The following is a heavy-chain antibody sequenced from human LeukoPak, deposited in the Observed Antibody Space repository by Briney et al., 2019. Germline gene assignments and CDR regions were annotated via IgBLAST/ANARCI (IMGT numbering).Heavy chain of an antibody. V-gene: IGHV3-23*01. CDR2: ISGSGGRT. Sequence: PGGSLRLSCAVSGFTFSNYAMNWVRQAPGKGLEWVSAISGSGGRTYYAGSVKGRFIISRDNSKNAVYLQMNSLRAEDTAVYYCAKTVVGAPTDAFDMWGQGTMVTVSS. D-gene: IGHD2-15*01. CDR1: GFTFSNYA. J-gene: IGHJ3*02. CDR3: AKTVVGAPTDAFDM.